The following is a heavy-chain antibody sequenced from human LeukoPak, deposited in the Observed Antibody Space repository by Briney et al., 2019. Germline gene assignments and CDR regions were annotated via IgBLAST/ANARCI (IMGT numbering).Heavy chain of an antibody. Sequence: PSETLSLTCTVSGGSISSYYWSWIRQPAGKGLEWIGRIYISGSTNYNPSLKSRVTMSVDTSKNQFSLKLSSVTAADTAVYYCAKDRSIGTYYTFDHWGQGTLVTVSS. D-gene: IGHD1-26*01. CDR1: GGSISSYY. CDR2: IYISGST. V-gene: IGHV4-4*07. J-gene: IGHJ4*02. CDR3: AKDRSIGTYYTFDH.